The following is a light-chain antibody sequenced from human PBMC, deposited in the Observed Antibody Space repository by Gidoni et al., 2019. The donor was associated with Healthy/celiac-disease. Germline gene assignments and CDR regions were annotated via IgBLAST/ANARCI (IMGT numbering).Light chain of an antibody. CDR1: QSISSW. CDR2: KAS. Sequence: EIQVTQSPSTLSASVGDRVNITCPASQSISSWLAWYQQKPGKAPKLLIYKASSLGSGVPSRVSGSGSGTEFTLTLGSLQPGDFATYYCQQYNSYSLTFGQGTKVEIK. J-gene: IGKJ1*01. CDR3: QQYNSYSLT. V-gene: IGKV1-5*03.